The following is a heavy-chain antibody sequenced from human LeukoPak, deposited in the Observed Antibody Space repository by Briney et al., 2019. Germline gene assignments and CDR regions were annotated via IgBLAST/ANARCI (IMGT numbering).Heavy chain of an antibody. CDR3: ASLVLSPVGY. CDR1: GFTFSSHW. Sequence: GGSLRLSCAASGFTFSSHWMHWVRKAPGKGLVWVSRINSDGSSTNYADSVKGRFTISRDNAKNTLYLQMNSLRAEDTAVYFCASLVLSPVGYWGQGTLVTVSS. J-gene: IGHJ4*02. V-gene: IGHV3-74*01. CDR2: INSDGSST. D-gene: IGHD2-8*02.